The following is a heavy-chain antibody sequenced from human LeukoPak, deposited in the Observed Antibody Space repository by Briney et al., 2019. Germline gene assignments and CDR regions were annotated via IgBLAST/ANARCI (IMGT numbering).Heavy chain of an antibody. CDR1: GGTFSSYA. V-gene: IGHV1-69*06. J-gene: IGHJ1*01. D-gene: IGHD3-22*01. CDR2: IIPIFGTA. Sequence: ASVKVSCKASGGTFSSYAISWVRQAPGQGLEWMGGIIPIFGTANYAQKFQGRVTITADKSTSTAYMELSSLRSEDTAVYYCASSYYYDSSGYALGIFQHWGQGTLVTVSS. CDR3: ASSYYYDSSGYALGIFQH.